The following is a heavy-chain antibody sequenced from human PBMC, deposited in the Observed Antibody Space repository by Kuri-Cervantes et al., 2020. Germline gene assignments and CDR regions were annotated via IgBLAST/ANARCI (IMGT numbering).Heavy chain of an antibody. V-gene: IGHV3-23*01. Sequence: GGSLRLSCAASGFTFSSYAMSWVRQAPGKGLEWVSAISGSGGSTYYADSVKGRFTISRDNSKNSLYLQMNSLRAEDTAVYYCARDLHSGSGCYIYFEYWGQGTLVTVSS. J-gene: IGHJ4*02. CDR1: GFTFSSYA. CDR3: ARDLHSGSGCYIYFEY. D-gene: IGHD3-10*01. CDR2: ISGSGGST.